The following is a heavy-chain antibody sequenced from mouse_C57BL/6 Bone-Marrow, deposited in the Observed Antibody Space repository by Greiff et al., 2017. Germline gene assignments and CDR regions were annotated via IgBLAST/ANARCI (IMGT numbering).Heavy chain of an antibody. Sequence: QVQLQQSGAELMKPWASVKLSCKATGYTFTGYWIEWVKQRPGHGLEWIGEILPGSGSTNYTEKFKGKATFTADTSSNTAYMQLSSLTTEGSAIYYCTTAVEPWFAYWGQGTLVTVSA. CDR1: GYTFTGYW. CDR3: TTAVEPWFAY. D-gene: IGHD1-1*01. CDR2: ILPGSGST. J-gene: IGHJ3*01. V-gene: IGHV1-9*01.